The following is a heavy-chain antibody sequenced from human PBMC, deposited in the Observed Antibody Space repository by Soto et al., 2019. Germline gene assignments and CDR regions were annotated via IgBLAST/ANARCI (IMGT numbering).Heavy chain of an antibody. CDR2: INTKNGGS. CDR1: GYPLTAYY. D-gene: IGHD6-6*01. J-gene: IGHJ6*02. CDR3: VSSAAVRHGRGDYHDLDV. Sequence: GASVKVSCKASGYPLTAYYVHWVRQAPGQGLEWVGRINTKNGGSDFAQKFQGRVTMTRDSSITTAYMDLNRLTSDDTAVYYCVSSAAVRHGRGDYHDLDVWGQGTTVTVSS. V-gene: IGHV1-2*06.